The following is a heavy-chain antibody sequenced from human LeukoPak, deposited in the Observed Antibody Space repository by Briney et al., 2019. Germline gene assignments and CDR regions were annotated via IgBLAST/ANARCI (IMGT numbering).Heavy chain of an antibody. D-gene: IGHD1-26*01. CDR3: ASGATRLDYFDY. V-gene: IGHV3-21*01. CDR2: ISSSSSYI. J-gene: IGHJ4*02. Sequence: PGGSLRLSCAASGFIFSSYTMNWVRQAPGKGLEWVSSISSSSSYIYYADSVKGRFTISRDNAKNSLYLQMNSLRAEDTAVYYCASGATRLDYFDYWGQGTLVTVSS. CDR1: GFIFSSYT.